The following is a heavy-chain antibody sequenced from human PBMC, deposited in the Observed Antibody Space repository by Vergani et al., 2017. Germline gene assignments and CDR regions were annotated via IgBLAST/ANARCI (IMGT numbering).Heavy chain of an antibody. J-gene: IGHJ4*02. CDR2: MSPNSGNT. CDR1: GYTFIHYD. D-gene: IGHD6-6*01. V-gene: IGHV1-8*01. Sequence: QVPMVQSGAEVRKPGASVKVSCKASGYTFIHYDISWVRQASGQGLEWMGWMSPNSGNTGYAQKFQGRITMTRDTSISTAFMELSSLTSDDTAVYYCVGGSSSTFDFWGQGTLVTVSS. CDR3: VGGSSSTFDF.